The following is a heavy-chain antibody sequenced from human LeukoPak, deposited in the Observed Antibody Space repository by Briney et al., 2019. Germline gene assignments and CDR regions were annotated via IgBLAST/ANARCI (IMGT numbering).Heavy chain of an antibody. CDR2: IYNRGTT. CDR3: ARGAGGYRFDP. V-gene: IGHV4-59*01. D-gene: IGHD1-1*01. CDR1: GCSISDYH. J-gene: IGHJ5*02. Sequence: SETLSLTCSVSGCSISDYHWTWIRHPPGKGLEYIGYIYNRGTTFYNPSLQSRVTMSADTSKKQFSLKLTSVTAADTAVYYCARGAGGYRFDPWGQGTLVTVSS.